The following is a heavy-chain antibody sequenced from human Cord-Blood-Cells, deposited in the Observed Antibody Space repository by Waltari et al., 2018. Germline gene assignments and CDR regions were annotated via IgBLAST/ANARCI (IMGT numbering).Heavy chain of an antibody. D-gene: IGHD3-3*01. CDR2: IYYSGGT. J-gene: IGHJ4*02. CDR3: ARGTVPDFWSGYKYYFDY. V-gene: IGHV4-39*01. CDR1: GGSISSSSYY. Sequence: QLQLQESGPGLVKPSETLSLTCTVSGGSISSSSYYWGWIRQPPGKGLEWIGSIYYSGGTYYNPSLKSRVTISVDTSKNQFSLKLSSVTAADTAVYYCARGTVPDFWSGYKYYFDYWGQGTLVTVSS.